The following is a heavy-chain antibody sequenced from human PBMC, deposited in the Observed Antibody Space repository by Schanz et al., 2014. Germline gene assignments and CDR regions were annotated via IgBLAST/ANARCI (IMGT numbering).Heavy chain of an antibody. V-gene: IGHV3-64*01. CDR1: GFTFSSYT. CDR2: ISSNGGST. J-gene: IGHJ6*02. Sequence: EVQLVESGGGLVQPGGSLRLSCAASGFTFSSYTMHWVRQAPGKGLEYVSAISSNGGSTYYANSVKGRFTISRDNSKNTLYLQMGSLRAEDMAVYYCARGSGTTFGYWEGPYYYYGMDVWGQGTTVTVSS. CDR3: ARGSGTTFGYWEGPYYYYGMDV. D-gene: IGHD1-7*01.